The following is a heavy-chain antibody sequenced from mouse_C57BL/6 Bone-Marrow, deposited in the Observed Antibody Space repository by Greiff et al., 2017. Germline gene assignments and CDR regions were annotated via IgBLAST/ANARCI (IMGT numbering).Heavy chain of an antibody. J-gene: IGHJ4*01. D-gene: IGHD1-1*01. CDR1: GFNIKDYY. CDR3: AGDSLTGAMDY. CDR2: IDPEDGET. Sequence: EVKLMESGAELVKPGASVKLSCTASGFNIKDYYMHWVKQRTEQGLEWIGRIDPEDGETKYAPKFQGKATITADTSSNTAYLQLSSLTSEDTAVYYCAGDSLTGAMDYWGQGTSVTVSS. V-gene: IGHV14-2*01.